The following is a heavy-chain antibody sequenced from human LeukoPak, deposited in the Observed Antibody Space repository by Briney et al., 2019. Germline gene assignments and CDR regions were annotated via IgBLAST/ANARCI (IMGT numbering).Heavy chain of an antibody. CDR1: GYTFSNYY. J-gene: IGHJ4*02. CDR3: AIIGSYDYGDYYFDY. Sequence: GASVKVSCKASGYTFSNYYLHWVRQAPGQGLEWMGLINPTAGNTYYAQRFQGRVTMTRNTSTSTVYMELSSLRSEDTAVYYCAIIGSYDYGDYYFDYWGQGTLVTVSS. D-gene: IGHD4-17*01. CDR2: INPTAGNT. V-gene: IGHV1-46*01.